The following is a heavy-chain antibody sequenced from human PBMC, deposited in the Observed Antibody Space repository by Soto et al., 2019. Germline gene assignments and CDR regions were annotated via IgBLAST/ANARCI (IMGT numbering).Heavy chain of an antibody. CDR3: ARDALISEMATTLDY. CDR2: ISAYNGNT. J-gene: IGHJ4*02. D-gene: IGHD5-12*01. CDR1: GYTFTSDG. Sequence: QVQLVQSGAEVKKPGASVKVSCRASGYTFTSDGISWVRQAPGQGLEWMGWISAYNGNTNYAQKLQGRVTMTTDTSTSTAYMELRSLSSDDTAVYYCARDALISEMATTLDYWGQGTLVTVSS. V-gene: IGHV1-18*01.